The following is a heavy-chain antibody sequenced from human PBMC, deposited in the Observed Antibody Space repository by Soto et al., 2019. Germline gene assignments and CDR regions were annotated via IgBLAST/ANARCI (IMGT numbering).Heavy chain of an antibody. J-gene: IGHJ4*02. Sequence: PSETRSLTCTFSVGSISSFDYYWSGIRQPPGKGLEWIAYIHYSGSTYYNPSLNSRVTISVDTSKNQFSLKLSSVTAADTAVYYCARSRYSGSYFFDYWGQGILVTVSS. CDR2: IHYSGST. CDR3: ARSRYSGSYFFDY. D-gene: IGHD1-26*01. V-gene: IGHV4-30-4*01. CDR1: VGSISSFDYY.